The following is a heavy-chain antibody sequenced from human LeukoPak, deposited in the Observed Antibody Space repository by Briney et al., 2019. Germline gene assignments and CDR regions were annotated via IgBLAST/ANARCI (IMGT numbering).Heavy chain of an antibody. CDR1: GYTFTSYA. V-gene: IGHV7-4-1*04. CDR2: INTNTGNP. J-gene: IGHJ3*02. D-gene: IGHD3-22*01. CDR3: ARDFVVITGNDAFDI. Sequence: ASVKVSCKASGYTFTSYAMNWVRQAPGQGLEWMGLINTNTGNPTYAQGFTGRFVFSLDTSVSMAYLQISRLKAEDTAVYYCARDFVVITGNDAFDIWGQGTMVTVSS.